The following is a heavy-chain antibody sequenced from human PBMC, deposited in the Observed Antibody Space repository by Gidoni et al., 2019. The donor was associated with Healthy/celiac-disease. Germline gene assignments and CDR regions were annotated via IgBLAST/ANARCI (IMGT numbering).Heavy chain of an antibody. CDR1: GFTFTSYG. D-gene: IGHD2-2*01. CDR2: RCDDGSNK. V-gene: IGHV3-33*01. Sequence: QVQLVESGGGVVKAGMTLRLSWSAPGFTFTSYGVPWVCQSTGKGREVVAVRCDDGSNKYYADSVKGRFTISRDNSKNTLYLQMNSLRAEDTAVYYCARVVAYCSSTSGYGGRDYYYYGMDVWGQGTTVTVSS. J-gene: IGHJ6*02. CDR3: ARVVAYCSSTSGYGGRDYYYYGMDV.